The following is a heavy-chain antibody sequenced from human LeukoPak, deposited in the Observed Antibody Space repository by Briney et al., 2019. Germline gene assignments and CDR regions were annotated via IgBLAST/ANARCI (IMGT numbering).Heavy chain of an antibody. Sequence: VASVKVSCKASGFTFTSSAMQWVRQARGQRLEWIGWIVVGSGNTNYAQKFQERVTITRDMSTSTAYMELSSLRSEDTAVYYCAAVGYYDSSSYRPFDYWGQGTLVTVSS. CDR3: AAVGYYDSSSYRPFDY. D-gene: IGHD3-22*01. V-gene: IGHV1-58*02. CDR2: IVVGSGNT. J-gene: IGHJ4*02. CDR1: GFTFTSSA.